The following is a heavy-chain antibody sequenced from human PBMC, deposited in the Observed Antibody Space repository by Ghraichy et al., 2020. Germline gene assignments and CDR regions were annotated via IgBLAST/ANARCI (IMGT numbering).Heavy chain of an antibody. V-gene: IGHV3-7*03. CDR1: GFTFSSYW. CDR2: INEGGSNQ. J-gene: IGHJ4*02. D-gene: IGHD7-27*01. Sequence: GGSLRLSCTVSGFTFSSYWMTWVRQPPGKGLEWVGNINEGGSNQYYVDSQKGRLTISRDNAKNSLYLQVSSLRAEDTAVYYCARVCRCGWGSDYWGQGILVTVSS. CDR3: ARVCRCGWGSDY.